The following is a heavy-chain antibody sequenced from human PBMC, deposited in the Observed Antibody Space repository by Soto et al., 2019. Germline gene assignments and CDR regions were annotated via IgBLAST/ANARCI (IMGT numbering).Heavy chain of an antibody. CDR1: GGSISSSSYY. Sequence: SETLSLTCTVSGGSISSSSYYWGWIRQPPGKGLEWIGSIYYSGSTYYNPSLKSRVTITVDTSKNQFSLKLSSVTAADTAVYYCARQGLLWFGESPGEDYFDYWGQGTLVTVSS. CDR3: ARQGLLWFGESPGEDYFDY. J-gene: IGHJ4*02. V-gene: IGHV4-39*01. D-gene: IGHD3-10*01. CDR2: IYYSGST.